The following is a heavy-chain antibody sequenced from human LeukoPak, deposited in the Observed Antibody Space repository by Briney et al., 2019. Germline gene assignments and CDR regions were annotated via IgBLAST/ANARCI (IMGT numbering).Heavy chain of an antibody. CDR3: ARESPRTTSYY. CDR1: GCTFSSYE. J-gene: IGHJ4*02. D-gene: IGHD1-1*01. CDR2: ISSSGSTI. Sequence: GGSLRLSCAASGCTFSSYEMNWVRQAPGKGLEWVSYISSSGSTIYYADSVKGRFTISRDNAKNSLYLQMNSLRAEDTAVYYCARESPRTTSYYWGQGPLVTVSS. V-gene: IGHV3-48*03.